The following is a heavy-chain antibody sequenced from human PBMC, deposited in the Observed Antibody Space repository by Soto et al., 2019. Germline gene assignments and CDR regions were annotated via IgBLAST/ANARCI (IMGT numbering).Heavy chain of an antibody. D-gene: IGHD6-13*01. CDR3: ARSLWNVAAAGFDY. V-gene: IGHV4-31*03. J-gene: IGHJ4*02. CDR2: IYYTGST. CDR1: GDSISSRTYY. Sequence: QVQLQESGPGLVKPSQTLSLTCTVSGDSISSRTYYWSWIRQHPGRGLEWIGYIYYTGSTFYNPSLKSRVSISINTSKNQFSLDLSSVTAADTAVYYCARSLWNVAAAGFDYWGQGTRVTVSS.